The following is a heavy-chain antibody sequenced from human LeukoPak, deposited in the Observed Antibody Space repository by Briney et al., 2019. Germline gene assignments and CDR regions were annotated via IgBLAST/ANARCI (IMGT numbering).Heavy chain of an antibody. J-gene: IGHJ6*03. Sequence: GGSLRLSCAVSGFTFSGSTMHWVRQASGKGLEWVGRIRNKADHYATAYAASVKGRFTISRDDSKNTAYLQMNSLKTEDTAVYYCAREGQGFGELLSTSEGGYYYYMDVWGKGTTVTISS. V-gene: IGHV3-73*01. CDR3: AREGQGFGELLSTSEGGYYYYMDV. CDR2: IRNKADHYAT. D-gene: IGHD3-10*01. CDR1: GFTFSGST.